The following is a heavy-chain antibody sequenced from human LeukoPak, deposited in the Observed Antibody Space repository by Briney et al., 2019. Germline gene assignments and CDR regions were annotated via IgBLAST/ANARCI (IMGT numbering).Heavy chain of an antibody. Sequence: GASVKVSCKASGGTFSSYAISWVRQAPGQGLEWMGGIIPILGTANYAQKFQGRVTITADESTSTAYMELSSLRSEDTAVYYCATKRGYSYGSPHWGQGTLVTVS. V-gene: IGHV1-69*13. CDR1: GGTFSSYA. D-gene: IGHD5-18*01. J-gene: IGHJ4*02. CDR2: IIPILGTA. CDR3: ATKRGYSYGSPH.